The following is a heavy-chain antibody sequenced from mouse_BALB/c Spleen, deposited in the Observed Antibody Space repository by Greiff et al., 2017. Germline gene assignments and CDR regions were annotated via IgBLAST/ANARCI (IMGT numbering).Heavy chain of an antibody. V-gene: IGHV5-9-3*01. D-gene: IGHD1-1*01. CDR2: ISSGGSYT. Sequence: EVKLQESGGGLVKPGGSLKLSCAASGFTFSSYAMSWVRQTPEKRLEWVATISSGGSYTYYPDSVKGRFTISRDNAKNTLYLQMSSLRSEDTAMYYCARQGGSSPYAMDYWGQGTSVTVSS. J-gene: IGHJ4*01. CDR1: GFTFSSYA. CDR3: ARQGGSSPYAMDY.